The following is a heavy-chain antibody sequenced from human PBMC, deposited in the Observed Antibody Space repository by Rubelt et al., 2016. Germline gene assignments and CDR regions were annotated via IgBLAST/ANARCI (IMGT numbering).Heavy chain of an antibody. D-gene: IGHD6-13*01. CDR3: ARDLAPTGTGGIDY. V-gene: IGHV4-31*03. CDR2: IYYTGST. CDR1: GGSISSGNYY. J-gene: IGHJ4*02. Sequence: QVQLQESGPGLVKPSQTLSLTCTVSGGSISSGNYYWSWIRQHPGKGLDWIGYIYYTGSTDYNPSLKSRVTISRDTSKNQFSLKLSSVTAADTAVYYCARDLAPTGTGGIDYWGQGTLVTVSS.